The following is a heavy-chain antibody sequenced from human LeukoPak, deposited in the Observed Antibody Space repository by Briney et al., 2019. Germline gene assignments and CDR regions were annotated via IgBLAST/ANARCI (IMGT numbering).Heavy chain of an antibody. J-gene: IGHJ4*02. CDR1: GGSISSYY. D-gene: IGHD5-24*01. Sequence: PSETLSLTXTVSGGSISSYYWSWIRQPPGKGLEWIGYIYYSGSTNYNPSLKSRVTISVDTSKNQFSLKLSSVTAADTAVYYCARRRDGYNYDFDYWGQGTLVTVSS. CDR2: IYYSGST. V-gene: IGHV4-59*01. CDR3: ARRRDGYNYDFDY.